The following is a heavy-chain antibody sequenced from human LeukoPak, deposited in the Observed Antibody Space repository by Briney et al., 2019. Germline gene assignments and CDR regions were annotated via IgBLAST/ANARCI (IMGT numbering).Heavy chain of an antibody. Sequence: GGSLRLSCAASAFTFSSYSMNWVRQAPGKGLEWVSSISSSSSYIYYADSMKGRFTISRDNAKNSLYLQMNSLRAEDTAVYYRARGSAAGTFDYWGQGTLVTVSS. J-gene: IGHJ4*02. CDR2: ISSSSSYI. V-gene: IGHV3-21*01. D-gene: IGHD6-13*01. CDR1: AFTFSSYS. CDR3: ARGSAAGTFDY.